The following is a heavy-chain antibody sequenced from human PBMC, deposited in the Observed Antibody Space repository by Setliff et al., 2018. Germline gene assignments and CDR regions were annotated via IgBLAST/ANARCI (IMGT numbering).Heavy chain of an antibody. V-gene: IGHV4-61*02. CDR2: LHTSGTT. CDR3: ARDNTIVGATDY. D-gene: IGHD1-26*01. CDR1: GGAVDSYDYY. J-gene: IGHJ4*02. Sequence: LSLTCTVSGGAVDSYDYYWTWIRQPAGEGLEWIGRLHTSGTTVYNPSLKGRVTISADTSTNHFSLKLTSVTAADTAVYYCARDNTIVGATDYWGQGALVTVSS.